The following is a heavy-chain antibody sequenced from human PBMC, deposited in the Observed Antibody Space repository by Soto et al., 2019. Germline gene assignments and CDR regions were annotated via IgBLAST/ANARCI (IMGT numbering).Heavy chain of an antibody. CDR2: INSDGSST. CDR1: GFTFSSYW. J-gene: IGHJ3*02. V-gene: IGHV3-74*01. CDR3: ARDRSEDSSGYYYNAFDI. Sequence: EVQLVESGGGLVQPGGSLILSCAASGFTFSSYWMHWVRQAPGKGLVWVSRINSDGSSTSYADSEKGRFTISRDNAKNALYRRMNSLGAEDTAVYYCARDRSEDSSGYYYNAFDIWGRGTMVTVSS. D-gene: IGHD3-22*01.